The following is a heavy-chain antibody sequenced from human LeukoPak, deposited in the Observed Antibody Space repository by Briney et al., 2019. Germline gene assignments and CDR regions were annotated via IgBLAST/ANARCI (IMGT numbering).Heavy chain of an antibody. J-gene: IGHJ4*02. CDR1: GDSITNYY. V-gene: IGHV4-34*01. CDR2: INHSGST. D-gene: IGHD3-3*01. Sequence: SETLSLTCTISGDSITNYYWSWIRQPPGKGLEWIGEINHSGSTNYNPSLKSRVTISVDTSKNQFSLKLSSVTAADTAVYYCARCSTFFGVVIIKGRVRGPFDYWGQGTLVTVSS. CDR3: ARCSTFFGVVIIKGRVRGPFDY.